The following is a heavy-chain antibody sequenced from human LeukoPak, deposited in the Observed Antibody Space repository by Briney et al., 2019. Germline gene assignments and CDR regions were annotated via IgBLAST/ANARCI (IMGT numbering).Heavy chain of an antibody. D-gene: IGHD3-16*02. V-gene: IGHV4-30-4*08. J-gene: IGHJ4*02. CDR2: IYYSGST. Sequence: SETLSLTCTVSGGSISSGDYNWSWIRQPPGKGLEWIGYIYYSGSTYYNPSLKSRVTMSVDTSKNQFSLKLSSVTAADTAVYYCARVSYDYVWGSYLPFDYWGQGTLVTVSS. CDR3: ARVSYDYVWGSYLPFDY. CDR1: GGSISSGDYN.